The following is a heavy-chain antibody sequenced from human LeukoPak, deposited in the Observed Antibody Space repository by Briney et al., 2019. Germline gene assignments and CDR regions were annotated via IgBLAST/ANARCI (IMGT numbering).Heavy chain of an antibody. CDR2: ILYSGST. V-gene: IGHV4-39*07. CDR3: VRSEVNSSGYWVILY. CDR1: GDSISSSTFY. J-gene: IGHJ4*02. D-gene: IGHD3-22*01. Sequence: SETLSLTCNVSGDSISSSTFYWGWIRQSPGGGLEWIGNILYSGSTYYNPSLNSRVTISVDTSKNQFSLKMNSVTAADTAVYYCVRSEVNSSGYWVILYWGQGTLVTVSS.